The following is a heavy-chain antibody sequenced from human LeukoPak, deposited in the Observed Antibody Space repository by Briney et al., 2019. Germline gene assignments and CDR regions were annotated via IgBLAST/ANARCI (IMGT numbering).Heavy chain of an antibody. V-gene: IGHV1-8*01. J-gene: IGHJ4*02. CDR3: ARAEGNYVSE. CDR1: GYTFSSYD. D-gene: IGHD3-10*01. CDR2: MNPYSGDT. Sequence: ASVKVSCKASGYTFSSYDINWVRQATGQGLEWMGWMNPYSGDTGYAHKFQGRVTMTRNTSINTAYMEVSRLGSEDTAVYYCARAEGNYVSEWGQGTLVTVSS.